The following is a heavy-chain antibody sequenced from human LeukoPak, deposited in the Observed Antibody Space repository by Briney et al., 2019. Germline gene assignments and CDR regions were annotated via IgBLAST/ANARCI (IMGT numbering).Heavy chain of an antibody. CDR1: GYSFTSYW. CDR2: IYPGDSDT. CDR3: ARNRYGSGSRNAYYYGMDV. V-gene: IGHV5-51*01. J-gene: IGHJ6*02. Sequence: GESLKISCKGSGYSFTSYWIGWVRQMPGKGLEWMGIIYPGDSDTRYSPSFQGQVTISADKSISTAYLQWSSLKASDTAMYYCARNRYGSGSRNAYYYGMDVWGQGTTVTVSS. D-gene: IGHD3-10*01.